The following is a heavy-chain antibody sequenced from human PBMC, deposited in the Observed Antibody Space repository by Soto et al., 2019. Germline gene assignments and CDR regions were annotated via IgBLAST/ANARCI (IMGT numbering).Heavy chain of an antibody. V-gene: IGHV1-18*01. J-gene: IGHJ6*02. Sequence: QVQLVQSGDEVKKPGASVKVSCKASGYIFVNYGIAWVRQARGQGLEWMGWISPYTGNTHSASKVQGRLTMTTDTSTSTAYLALGILTSDDTAVYYCVMVDNYVTPTPQDVWGQGTTVTVSS. D-gene: IGHD3-16*01. CDR2: ISPYTGNT. CDR1: GYIFVNYG. CDR3: VMVDNYVTPTPQDV.